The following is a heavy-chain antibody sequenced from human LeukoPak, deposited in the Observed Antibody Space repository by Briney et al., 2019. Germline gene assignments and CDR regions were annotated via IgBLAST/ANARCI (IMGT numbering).Heavy chain of an antibody. CDR3: AKRNSNYFFDY. CDR1: GFTFSNSA. V-gene: IGHV3-23*01. Sequence: GGSLRLSCAASGFTFSNSAMSWVRQAPGKGLEWVSAISSSGGSIYYADSVKGRFTISRDNSKNMLYLQMNSLRAEDTAVYYCAKRNSNYFFDYWGQGTLVTVSS. CDR2: ISSSGGSI. D-gene: IGHD1/OR15-1a*01. J-gene: IGHJ4*02.